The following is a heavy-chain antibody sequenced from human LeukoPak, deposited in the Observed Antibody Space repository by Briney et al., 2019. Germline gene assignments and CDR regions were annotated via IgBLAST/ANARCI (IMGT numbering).Heavy chain of an antibody. Sequence: GGSLRLSCGASGFTVNSNYWSWVRQAPGKGVEWVSVIYSGGTTYYADSVKGRFTFSRDNSKNMLHLQMTSLRAEDTAVYYCARGFNRGFDPWGQGTLVIVSS. CDR2: IYSGGTT. CDR3: ARGFNRGFDP. CDR1: GFTVNSNY. D-gene: IGHD3-10*01. J-gene: IGHJ5*02. V-gene: IGHV3-53*01.